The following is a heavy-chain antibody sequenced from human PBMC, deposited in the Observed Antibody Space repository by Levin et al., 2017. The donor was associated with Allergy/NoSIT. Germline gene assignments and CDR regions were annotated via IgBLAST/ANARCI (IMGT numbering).Heavy chain of an antibody. V-gene: IGHV4-31*03. D-gene: IGHD2-15*01. J-gene: IGHJ4*02. CDR2: IHYSGST. Sequence: PSETLSLTCTVSGVSISNGDNFWTWIRQHPGKGLEWIGYIHYSGSTYSNPSLKSRVTISVDTSKNQFSLNLSSVTAADTAVYYCARWSTTCYDLDCSGDRGFDYWGQGTLVTVSS. CDR1: GVSISNGDNF. CDR3: ARWSTTCYDLDCSGDRGFDY.